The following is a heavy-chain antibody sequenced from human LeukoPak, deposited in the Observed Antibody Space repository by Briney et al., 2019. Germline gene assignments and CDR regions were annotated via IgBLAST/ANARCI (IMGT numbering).Heavy chain of an antibody. V-gene: IGHV4-59*01. Sequence: SETLSLTCTVSGGSISSYYWSWIRQPPGKGLEWIGYIYYSGSTNYNPSLKSRVTISVDTSKNQSSLKLSSVTAADTAVYYCARERSPAFFDYWGQGTLVTVSS. CDR1: GGSISSYY. J-gene: IGHJ4*02. CDR3: ARERSPAFFDY. CDR2: IYYSGST. D-gene: IGHD4-17*01.